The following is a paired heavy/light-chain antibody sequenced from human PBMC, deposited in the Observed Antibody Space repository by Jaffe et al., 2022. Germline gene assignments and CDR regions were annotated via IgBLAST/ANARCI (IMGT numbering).Light chain of an antibody. CDR1: QSVFYITNNKNS. Sequence: DIVMTQSPDSLAVSLGERATINCKSSQSVFYITNNKNSLAWYQQKPGQPPKLLIYWASTRESGVPDRFSGSGSGTDFTLTISSLQAEDVAVYYCQQYYSIPRTFGQGTKVEIK. CDR3: QQYYSIPRT. CDR2: WAS. J-gene: IGKJ1*01. V-gene: IGKV4-1*01.
Heavy chain of an antibody. Sequence: EVQLIESGGGLVQPGGSLRLSCAASGFTFSTYTMNWVRQAPGKGLEWLSYITSTSNTIYYADSVKGRFTISRDNAKNSLYLQMNSLRAEDTAIYYCARSLPHFDYWGQGTLVTVSS. V-gene: IGHV3-48*01. CDR1: GFTFSTYT. CDR2: ITSTSNTI. J-gene: IGHJ4*02. CDR3: ARSLPHFDY.